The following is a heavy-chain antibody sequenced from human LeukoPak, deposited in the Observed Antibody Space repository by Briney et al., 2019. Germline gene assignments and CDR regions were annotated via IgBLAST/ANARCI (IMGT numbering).Heavy chain of an antibody. CDR1: GGSISSSNW. J-gene: IGHJ6*03. Sequence: SGTLSLTCAASGGSISSSNWWSWIRQPPGKGLEWIGEIYHSGSTNYNPSLKSRVTISVDTSKNQFSLKLSSVTAADTAVYYCARVRYSSSWYYYYYMDVWGKGTTVTVSS. V-gene: IGHV4-4*02. CDR3: ARVRYSSSWYYYYYMDV. D-gene: IGHD6-13*01. CDR2: IYHSGST.